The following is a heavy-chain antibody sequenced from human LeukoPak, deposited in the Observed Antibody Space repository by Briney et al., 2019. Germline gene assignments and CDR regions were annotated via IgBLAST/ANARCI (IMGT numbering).Heavy chain of an antibody. CDR3: ARGGLRPGYSYGYSVDY. J-gene: IGHJ4*02. CDR2: IIPIFGTA. D-gene: IGHD5-18*01. Sequence: SVTVSCKASGGTFSSYAISWVRQAPGQGLEWMGGIIPIFGTANYAQKFQGRVTITADESTSTAYMELSSLRSEDTAVYYCARGGLRPGYSYGYSVDYWGQGTLVTVSS. CDR1: GGTFSSYA. V-gene: IGHV1-69*13.